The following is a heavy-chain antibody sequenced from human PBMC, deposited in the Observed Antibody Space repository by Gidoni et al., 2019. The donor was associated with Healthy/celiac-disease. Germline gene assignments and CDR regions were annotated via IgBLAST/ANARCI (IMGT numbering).Heavy chain of an antibody. CDR3: ARVYGGNSFFDY. J-gene: IGHJ4*02. V-gene: IGHV1-69*02. Sequence: QVQLFQSGAEVKKPGSSVQVSCQASGGTFRSYTISWVRQAPGQGLEWMGRIIPILGIANYAQKFQGRVTITADKSTSTAYMELSSLRSEDTAVYYCARVYGGNSFFDYWGQGTMVTVSS. CDR2: IIPILGIA. D-gene: IGHD4-17*01. CDR1: GGTFRSYT.